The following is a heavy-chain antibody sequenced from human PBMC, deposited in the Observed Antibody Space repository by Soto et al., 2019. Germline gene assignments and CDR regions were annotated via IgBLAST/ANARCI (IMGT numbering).Heavy chain of an antibody. CDR1: GFSFSSYA. CDR3: AKIVGATLGGGIFDS. D-gene: IGHD1-26*01. CDR2: ISASGGTS. Sequence: EVQLLDSGGGLVQPGGSLRLSCAASGFSFSSYAMGWVRQAPGKGLEWVSAISASGGTSYYADSVKGRFTISRDNSHNTVSLQLNSARPEDTAIFSCAKIVGATLGGGIFDSWGQGTLVTVSS. V-gene: IGHV3-23*01. J-gene: IGHJ5*01.